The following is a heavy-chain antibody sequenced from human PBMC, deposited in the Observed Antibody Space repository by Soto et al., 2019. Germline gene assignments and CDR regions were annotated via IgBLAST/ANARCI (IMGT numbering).Heavy chain of an antibody. CDR1: GDSISSSNYY. J-gene: IGHJ5*02. V-gene: IGHV4-39*01. CDR2: IYYSGST. D-gene: IGHD1-26*01. Sequence: PSETLSLTCTVSGDSISSSNYYWGWIRQPPGKGLEWIGSIYYSGSTYYNPSLKSRVTISVDTSKNQFSLKLSSVTAADTAVYYCATQEVGGSYVYTFAPWGQGTLVTVSS. CDR3: ATQEVGGSYVYTFAP.